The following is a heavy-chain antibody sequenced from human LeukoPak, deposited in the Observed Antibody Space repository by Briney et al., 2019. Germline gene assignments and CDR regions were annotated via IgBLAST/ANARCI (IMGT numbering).Heavy chain of an antibody. CDR1: GGSISSGGYY. CDR3: ARDQVVAIDL. V-gene: IGHV4-30-2*01. D-gene: IGHD2-21*01. J-gene: IGHJ2*01. Sequence: SETLSLTCTVSGGSISSGGYYWSWIRQPPGKGLEWIGYIYHSGSTYYNPSLKSRVTISVDRSKNQFSLKLSSVTAADTAVYYCARDQVVAIDLWGRGTLVTVSS. CDR2: IYHSGST.